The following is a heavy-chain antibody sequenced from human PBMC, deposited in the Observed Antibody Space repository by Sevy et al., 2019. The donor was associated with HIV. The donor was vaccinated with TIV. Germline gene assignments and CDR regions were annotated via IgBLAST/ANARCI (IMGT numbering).Heavy chain of an antibody. Sequence: ASVKVSCTASGYTFTNYDIQWLRQAPGQGLEWLAWMNPNSGVTGYAPKFQGRVTLTRSTPISTAYMELSSLRSDDTAVYYCARTYPGLCYWGQGTLVTVSS. D-gene: IGHD2-2*02. V-gene: IGHV1-8*01. J-gene: IGHJ4*02. CDR3: ARTYPGLCY. CDR1: GYTFTNYD. CDR2: MNPNSGVT.